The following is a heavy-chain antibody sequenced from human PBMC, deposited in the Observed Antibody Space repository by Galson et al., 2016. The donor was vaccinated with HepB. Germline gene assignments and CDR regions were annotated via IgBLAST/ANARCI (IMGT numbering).Heavy chain of an antibody. CDR3: AKDGCTSSSCFIDS. D-gene: IGHD2-2*01. V-gene: IGHV3-43*01. CDR1: GFTFEDYN. Sequence: SLRLSCAASGFTFEDYNMHRVRQRPGKGLEWVSLISWNGGKTYYADSVKGRFTNSRDNSISSLFLQMNSLRPEDTAFYYCAKDGCTSSSCFIDSWGKGTLVTVAS. J-gene: IGHJ5*01. CDR2: ISWNGGKT.